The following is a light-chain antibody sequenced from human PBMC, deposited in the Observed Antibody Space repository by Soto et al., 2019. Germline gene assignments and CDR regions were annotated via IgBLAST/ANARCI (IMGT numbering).Light chain of an antibody. CDR1: SSDVGGYNY. CDR2: DVD. Sequence: QSALTQPASVSGSPGQSITISCTGTSSDVGGYNYVSWYQHYPGKAPKLMIYDVDNRPSGVSNRFSGSKSGNTASLTISGLQAEDEADYYCSSYTRGSTVIFGGGTKLTVL. V-gene: IGLV2-14*03. CDR3: SSYTRGSTVI. J-gene: IGLJ2*01.